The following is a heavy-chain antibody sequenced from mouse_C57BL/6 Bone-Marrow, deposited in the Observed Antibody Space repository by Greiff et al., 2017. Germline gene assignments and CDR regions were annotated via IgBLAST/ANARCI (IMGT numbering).Heavy chain of an antibody. CDR1: GFTFSDYY. CDR3: ARRGNYYDFAY. Sequence: EVQLVESGGGLVQPGGSLKLSCAASGFTFSDYYMYWVRQTPEKRLEWVAYISNGGGSTYYPDTVKGRFTISRDNAKNTLYLQMSRLKSEDTAMYYCARRGNYYDFAYWGQGTLVTVSA. J-gene: IGHJ3*01. V-gene: IGHV5-12*01. CDR2: ISNGGGST. D-gene: IGHD2-1*01.